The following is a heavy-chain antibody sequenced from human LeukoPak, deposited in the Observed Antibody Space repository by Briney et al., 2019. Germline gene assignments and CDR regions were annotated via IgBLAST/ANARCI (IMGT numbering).Heavy chain of an antibody. CDR3: ARAVVVVAAGDY. Sequence: GRSLRLSCAASGFTFSSYAMHWVRQAPGKGLEWVAVISCDGSNKYYADSVKGRFTISRDNSKNTLYLQMNSLRAEDTAVYYCARAVVVVAAGDYWGQGTLVTVSS. J-gene: IGHJ4*02. CDR1: GFTFSSYA. CDR2: ISCDGSNK. D-gene: IGHD2-15*01. V-gene: IGHV3-30-3*01.